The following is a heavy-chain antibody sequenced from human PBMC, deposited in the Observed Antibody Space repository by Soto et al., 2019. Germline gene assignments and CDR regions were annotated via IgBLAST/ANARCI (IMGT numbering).Heavy chain of an antibody. D-gene: IGHD2-15*01. Sequence: QVQLVQSGAEVKKPGSSVRVSCKASGGTFSNYSINWVRQAPGQGLEWMGRTIPVLDTERYAQKFQGRLTVFADQSTAPAFMELSSLTSEDTAIYYCARGSDRPGYCSGGRCYPEFDSWSQGTLVTVSS. CDR2: TIPVLDTE. J-gene: IGHJ4*02. CDR1: GGTFSNYS. CDR3: ARGSDRPGYCSGGRCYPEFDS. V-gene: IGHV1-69*08.